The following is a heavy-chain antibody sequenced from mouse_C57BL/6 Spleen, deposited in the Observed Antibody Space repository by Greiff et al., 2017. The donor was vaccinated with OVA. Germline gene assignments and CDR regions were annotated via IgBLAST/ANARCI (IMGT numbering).Heavy chain of an antibody. CDR3: ARDGGRGWFAY. V-gene: IGHV1-76*01. CDR1: GYTFTDYY. CDR2: IYPGSGNT. J-gene: IGHJ3*01. Sequence: QVQLQQSGAELVRPGASVKLSCKASGYTFTDYYINWVKQRPGQGLEWIARIYPGSGNTYYNEKFKGKATLTAEKSSSTAYMQLSSLTSEDSAVYFCARDGGRGWFAYWGQGTLVTVSA.